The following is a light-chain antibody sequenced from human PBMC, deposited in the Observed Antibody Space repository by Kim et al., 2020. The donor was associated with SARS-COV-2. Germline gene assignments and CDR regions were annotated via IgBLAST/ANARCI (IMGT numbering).Light chain of an antibody. CDR3: NSRDKSGDHVV. CDR2: GKN. J-gene: IGLJ2*01. Sequence: ALRQTVRISCQVDSLRTYYASWYQQKPEQAPILVIYGKNNRPSGIPDRFSGSSSGNTASLTVTGAQAVDEADYYCNSRDKSGDHVVFGGGTKLIVL. CDR1: SLRTYY. V-gene: IGLV3-19*01.